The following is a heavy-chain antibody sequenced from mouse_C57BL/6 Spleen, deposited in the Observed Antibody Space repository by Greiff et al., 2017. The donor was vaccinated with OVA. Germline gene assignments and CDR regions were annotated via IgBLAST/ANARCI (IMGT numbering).Heavy chain of an antibody. CDR2: IYPGSGNT. V-gene: IGHV1-76*01. Sequence: VQLQQSGAELVRPGASVKLSCKASGYTFTDYYINWVKQKPGQGLEWIARIYPGSGNTYYNEKFKGKATLTAEKSSSTAYMQLSSLTSEDSAVYFCARAPDYEGYYLDYWGQGTTLTVSS. D-gene: IGHD2-3*01. J-gene: IGHJ2*01. CDR1: GYTFTDYY. CDR3: ARAPDYEGYYLDY.